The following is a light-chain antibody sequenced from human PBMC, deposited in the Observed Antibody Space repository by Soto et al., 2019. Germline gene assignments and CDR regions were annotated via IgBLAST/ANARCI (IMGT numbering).Light chain of an antibody. CDR3: AAWDDSRRGVV. Sequence: QSVLTQPPSASGTPGQRVTISCSGSLSNIGSNFIYCYQQLPGSAPKLLINRNNERPSGVPDRFSGSKSGTSASLAISGLRSEDEADYHCAAWDDSRRGVVFGGGTKLTVL. CDR2: RNN. J-gene: IGLJ2*01. CDR1: LSNIGSNF. V-gene: IGLV1-47*01.